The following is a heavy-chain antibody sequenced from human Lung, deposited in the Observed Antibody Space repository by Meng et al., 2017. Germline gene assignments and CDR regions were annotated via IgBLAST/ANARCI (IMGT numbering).Heavy chain of an antibody. J-gene: IGHJ4*02. V-gene: IGHV4-4*02. CDR2: IYHSGGT. CDR3: ARGLGEAVVPRTMFDY. Sequence: VHLQESGPGLVKPSGTLSLTCGVSGGSISSSNWWSWVRQPPGKGLEWIGEIYHSGGTKYNPSLKSRVTISVGKSKNQFSLKLSSVTAADTAVYYCARGLGEAVVPRTMFDYWGQGTLVTVSS. CDR1: GGSISSSNW. D-gene: IGHD2-2*01.